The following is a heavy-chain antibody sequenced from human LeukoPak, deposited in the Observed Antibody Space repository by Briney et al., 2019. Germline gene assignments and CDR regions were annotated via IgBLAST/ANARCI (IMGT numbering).Heavy chain of an antibody. CDR3: ARGYCSSTICFQYFHH. CDR2: IYHSGST. J-gene: IGHJ1*01. CDR1: GGSISSGNW. Sequence: PSETLSLTCAVSGGSISSGNWWSWVRQPPGKGLEWIGQIYHSGSTNYNPSLKSRVTISVDTSKNQFSLKLNYVTAADTAVYYCARGYCSSTICFQYFHHWGQGTLVTVSS. D-gene: IGHD2-2*01. V-gene: IGHV4-4*02.